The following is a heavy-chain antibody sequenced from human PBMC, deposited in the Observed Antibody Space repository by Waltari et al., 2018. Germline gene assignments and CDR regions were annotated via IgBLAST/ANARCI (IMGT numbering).Heavy chain of an antibody. V-gene: IGHV3-53*01. CDR2: IYSGVST. Sequence: FLQPGGSLRLSCAASGFTVSNSYMSWVRRAPGKGLEWVSVIYSGVSTYYADSVKGRFTISRDNSKNTWSLQMNSLRAEDTAMYYWARGACSGASCKTLDYWGQGTLVTVSS. J-gene: IGHJ4*02. CDR1: GFTVSNSY. D-gene: IGHD2-15*01. CDR3: ARGACSGASCKTLDY.